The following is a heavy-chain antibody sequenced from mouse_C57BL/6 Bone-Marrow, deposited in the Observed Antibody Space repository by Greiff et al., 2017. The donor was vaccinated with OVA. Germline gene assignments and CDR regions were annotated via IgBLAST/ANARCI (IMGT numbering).Heavy chain of an antibody. D-gene: IGHD1-1*01. Sequence: DVQLQESVAELVRPGASVKLSCTASGFNIKNTYMHWVKQRPEQGLEWIGRIDPANGNTKYAPKFQGKATITADTSSNTAYLQLSSLTSEDTAIYYCAREKGWCMGYYYGSSYLDYWGQGTTLTVSS. CDR3: AREKGWCMGYYYGSSYLDY. J-gene: IGHJ2*01. V-gene: IGHV14-3*01. CDR1: GFNIKNTY. CDR2: IDPANGNT.